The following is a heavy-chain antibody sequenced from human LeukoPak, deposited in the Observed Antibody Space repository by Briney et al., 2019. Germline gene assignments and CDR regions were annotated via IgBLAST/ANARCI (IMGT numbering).Heavy chain of an antibody. CDR1: GYTFTSYA. D-gene: IGHD6-13*01. CDR3: ARTGYSSSWPDY. J-gene: IGHJ4*02. V-gene: IGHV1-3*01. CDR2: INAGNGNT. Sequence: GASVKVSCKASGYTFTSYAMHWVRQAPGQRLECMGWINAGNGNTKYSRKFQGRVTITRDTSASTAYMELSSLRSEDTAVYYCARTGYSSSWPDYWGQGTLVTVSS.